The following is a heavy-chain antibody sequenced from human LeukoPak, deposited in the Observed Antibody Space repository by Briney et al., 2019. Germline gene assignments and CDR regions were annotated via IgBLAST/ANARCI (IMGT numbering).Heavy chain of an antibody. CDR2: IYNAGST. CDR3: ARRDYSASGPRMYYFDY. Sequence: PGGSLRLSCAASGFAVSSSNYMTWVRQAPGKGLEWVSVIYNAGSTFYADSVKGRFTISRDNSKDTVYLQINSLRAEDTAVYYCARRDYSASGPRMYYFDYWGQGTLVTVSS. V-gene: IGHV3-53*01. D-gene: IGHD3-10*01. CDR1: GFAVSSSNY. J-gene: IGHJ4*02.